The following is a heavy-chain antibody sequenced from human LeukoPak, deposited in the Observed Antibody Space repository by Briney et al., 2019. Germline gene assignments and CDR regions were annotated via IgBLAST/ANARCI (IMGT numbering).Heavy chain of an antibody. Sequence: GGSLRLSRAASGFTLRSYSMNWVRQAPGKGLEWVSYISTSSYYIYYADSVKGRFTISRDDAKNSLYLQMSSLRAEDTALYYCARDASGSSTGLMDSWGQGTLVTVSS. J-gene: IGHJ4*02. CDR2: ISTSSYYI. CDR1: GFTLRSYS. CDR3: ARDASGSSTGLMDS. V-gene: IGHV3-21*01. D-gene: IGHD1-26*01.